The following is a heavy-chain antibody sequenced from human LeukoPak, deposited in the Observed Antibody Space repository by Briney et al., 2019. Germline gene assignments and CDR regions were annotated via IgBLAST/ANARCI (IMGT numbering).Heavy chain of an antibody. J-gene: IGHJ4*02. V-gene: IGHV5-51*01. D-gene: IGHD3-22*01. CDR2: IYPGDSDT. CDR1: GYSFTSYW. CDR3: ARLGGGITMIVADFDY. Sequence: GESLKISCKGSGYSFTSYWIGWVRQMPGKGLEWMGIIYPGDSDTRYSPSFQGQVTISADKSISTAYLQWSSLKASDTAMYYCARLGGGITMIVADFDYWGQGSLVTVSS.